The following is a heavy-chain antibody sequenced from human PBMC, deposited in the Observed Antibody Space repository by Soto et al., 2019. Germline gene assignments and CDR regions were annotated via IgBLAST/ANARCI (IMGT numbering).Heavy chain of an antibody. J-gene: IGHJ4*02. CDR1: GFTFSSYS. Sequence: PGGSLRLSCAASGFTFSSYSMNWVRQAPGKGLEWVSSISTGSSYIYYADSVKGRFTISRDNAKNSLYLQMNSLRAEDTAVYYCARVGEYQLLYYFDYWGQGTLVTVSS. CDR3: ARVGEYQLLYYFDY. D-gene: IGHD2-2*01. CDR2: ISTGSSYI. V-gene: IGHV3-21*01.